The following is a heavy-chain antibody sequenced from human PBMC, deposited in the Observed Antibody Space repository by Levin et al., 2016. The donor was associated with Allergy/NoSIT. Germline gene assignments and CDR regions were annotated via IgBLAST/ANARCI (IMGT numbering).Heavy chain of an antibody. CDR1: GGSFSGYY. CDR2: INHSGST. J-gene: IGHJ6*02. V-gene: IGHV4-34*01. CDR3: ARDIVVVPAAMHYYYGMDV. Sequence: SETLSLTCAVYGGSFSGYYWSWIRQPPGKGLEWIGEINHSGSTNYNPSLKSRVTISVDTSKNQFSLKLSSVTAADTAVYYCARDIVVVPAAMHYYYGMDVWGQGTTVTVSS. D-gene: IGHD2-2*01.